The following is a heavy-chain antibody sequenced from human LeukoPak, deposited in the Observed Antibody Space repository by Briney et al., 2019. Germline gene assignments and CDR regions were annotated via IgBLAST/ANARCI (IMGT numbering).Heavy chain of an antibody. CDR3: EGTPVLMVYATFDY. J-gene: IGHJ4*02. CDR2: IIPIFGTA. V-gene: IGHV1-69*05. CDR1: GGTFSSYA. Sequence: ASVKVSCKXSGGTFSSYAISWVRQSPGQGLERMGGIIPIFGTANYAQKFQGRVTITTDESTSTAYMELSSLRSEDTAVYYCEGTPVLMVYATFDYWGQGTLVTVSS. D-gene: IGHD2-8*01.